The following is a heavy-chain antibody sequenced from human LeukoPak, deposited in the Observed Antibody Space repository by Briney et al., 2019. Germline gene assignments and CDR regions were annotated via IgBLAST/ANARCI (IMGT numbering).Heavy chain of an antibody. Sequence: GGSLRLSCATSGFTFSSYAMSWVRHARGKGREWVANIKQEGSEKYYVDSVKGRFTISRDNAKNSLYLQMNSLRAEDTAVYYCARDTPTREYSGYDPLDYWGQGTLVTVSS. D-gene: IGHD5-12*01. CDR2: IKQEGSEK. J-gene: IGHJ4*02. CDR1: GFTFSSYA. V-gene: IGHV3-7*01. CDR3: ARDTPTREYSGYDPLDY.